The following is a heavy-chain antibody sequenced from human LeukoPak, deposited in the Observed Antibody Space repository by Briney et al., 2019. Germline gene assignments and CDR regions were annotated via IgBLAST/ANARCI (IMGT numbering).Heavy chain of an antibody. V-gene: IGHV1-2*02. J-gene: IGHJ4*02. CDR1: GYTFTDYY. CDR2: INPNSGGT. CDR3: AREANYYGSGSYLDY. Sequence: GASVKVSCKASGYTFTDYYIHWVRQPPGQGLEWMGWINPNSGGTNYAQKFQGRVTLTRDTSMSTAYVELSRLRSDDTAVYYCAREANYYGSGSYLDYWGERALVTVSS. D-gene: IGHD3-10*01.